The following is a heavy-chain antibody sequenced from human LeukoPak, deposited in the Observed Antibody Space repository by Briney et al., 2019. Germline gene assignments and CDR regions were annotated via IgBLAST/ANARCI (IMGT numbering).Heavy chain of an antibody. D-gene: IGHD5-18*01. CDR2: IYNSGST. CDR1: GGSISTHY. CDR3: ARGGYSYGYDDDFHY. V-gene: IGHV4-59*11. J-gene: IGHJ4*02. Sequence: SETLSLTCTVSGGSISTHYWSWIRQPPGTGLEWIGYIYNSGSTNYNPSLKSRVTISVDTSKNKFSLKLSSVTAADTAVYYCARGGYSYGYDDDFHYWGQGTLVTVSS.